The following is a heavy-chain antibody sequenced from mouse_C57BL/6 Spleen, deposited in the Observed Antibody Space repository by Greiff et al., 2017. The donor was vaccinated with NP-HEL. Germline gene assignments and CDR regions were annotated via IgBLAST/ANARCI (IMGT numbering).Heavy chain of an antibody. Sequence: QVQLQQSGAELVRPGASVKLSCKASGYTFTDYYINWVKQRPGQGLEWIARIYPGSGNTYYNEKFKGKATLTAEKSSSTAYMQLSSLTSEDSAVYFCARGDYSNYEDWYFDVWGTGTTVTVSS. CDR2: IYPGSGNT. V-gene: IGHV1-76*01. D-gene: IGHD2-5*01. J-gene: IGHJ1*03. CDR1: GYTFTDYY. CDR3: ARGDYSNYEDWYFDV.